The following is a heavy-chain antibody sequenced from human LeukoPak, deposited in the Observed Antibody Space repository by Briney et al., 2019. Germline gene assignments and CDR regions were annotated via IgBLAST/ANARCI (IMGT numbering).Heavy chain of an antibody. CDR2: IYYSGST. V-gene: IGHV4-59*01. D-gene: IGHD5-12*01. J-gene: IGHJ4*02. CDR1: GGSISSYY. CDR3: AGRDPNVCIVPTLHPFDY. Sequence: PSETLSLTCTVSGGSISSYYWSWIRQPPGKGLEWIGYIYYSGSTNYNPSLKSRVTISVDTSKNQFSLKLSSVTAADTAVYYCAGRDPNVCIVPTLHPFDYWGQGTLVTVSS.